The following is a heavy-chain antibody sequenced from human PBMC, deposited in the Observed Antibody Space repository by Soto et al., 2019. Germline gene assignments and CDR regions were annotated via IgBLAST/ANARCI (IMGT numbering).Heavy chain of an antibody. CDR3: ARGYYYGSGENWFDP. CDR1: GGSISSYY. J-gene: IGHJ5*02. V-gene: IGHV4-59*01. CDR2: IYYSGST. Sequence: PSETLSLTCTVSGGSISSYYWSWIRQPPGKGLEWIGYIYYSGSTNYNPSLKSRVTISVDTSKNQFSLKLSSVTAADTAVYYCARGYYYGSGENWFDPWGQGTLVTVSS. D-gene: IGHD3-10*01.